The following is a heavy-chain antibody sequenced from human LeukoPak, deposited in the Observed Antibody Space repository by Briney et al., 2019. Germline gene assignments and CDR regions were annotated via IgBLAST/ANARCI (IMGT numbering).Heavy chain of an antibody. CDR2: INPNSGGT. CDR3: ARGRESLAAASYYGMDV. D-gene: IGHD6-13*01. J-gene: IGHJ6*02. V-gene: IGHV1-2*04. CDR1: GYTFTRYY. Sequence: GASVKVSCKASGYTFTRYYMHWVRQAPGQGLEWMGWINPNSGGTNYAQKFQGWVTMTRDTSISTAYMELSRLRSDDTAVYYCARGRESLAAASYYGMDVWGQGTTVTVSS.